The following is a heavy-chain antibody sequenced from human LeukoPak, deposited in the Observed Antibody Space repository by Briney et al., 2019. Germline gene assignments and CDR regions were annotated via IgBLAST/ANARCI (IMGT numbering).Heavy chain of an antibody. CDR1: GGTFSSYA. CDR3: ARAYSSGLRPPGDY. V-gene: IGHV1-69*05. CDR2: IIPIFGTA. Sequence: ASVKVSCKASGGTFSSYAISWVRQAPGQGLEWMGGIIPIFGTANYAQKFQGRVTITTDESTSTAYMELSSLRSEDTAVYYCARAYSSGLRPPGDYWGQGTLVTVSS. J-gene: IGHJ4*02. D-gene: IGHD6-19*01.